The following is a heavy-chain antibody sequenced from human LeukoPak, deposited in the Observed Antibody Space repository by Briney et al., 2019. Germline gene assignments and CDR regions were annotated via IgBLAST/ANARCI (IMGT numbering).Heavy chain of an antibody. Sequence: GGSLRLSCAASGFTFSSYTMNWVRQAPGKGLEWVSSISITSDYIYYPASMKGRFTISRDNAKNSLYLQMNSLRAEDTAVYYCARARSSGSHRVVNAFDVWGQGTMVTVSS. CDR3: ARARSSGSHRVVNAFDV. J-gene: IGHJ3*01. CDR2: ISITSDYI. D-gene: IGHD1-26*01. V-gene: IGHV3-21*01. CDR1: GFTFSSYT.